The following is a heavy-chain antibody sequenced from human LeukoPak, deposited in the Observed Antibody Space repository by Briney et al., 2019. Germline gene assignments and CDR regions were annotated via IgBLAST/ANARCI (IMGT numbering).Heavy chain of an antibody. CDR3: ARHLGPLQLERRVPQWFDP. Sequence: PSETLSLTCAVYGGSFSGYYWTWIRQTPEKGLEWVGSIYYSGSTYYNPSLKSRVTISVDTSKNQFSLKLSSVTAADTAVYYCARHLGPLQLERRVPQWFDPWGQGTLVTVSS. D-gene: IGHD1-1*01. V-gene: IGHV4-34*01. CDR1: GGSFSGYY. CDR2: IYYSGST. J-gene: IGHJ5*02.